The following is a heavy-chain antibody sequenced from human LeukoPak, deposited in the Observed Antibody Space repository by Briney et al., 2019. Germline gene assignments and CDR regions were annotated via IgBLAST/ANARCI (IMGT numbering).Heavy chain of an antibody. CDR2: INPNSGGT. CDR1: GYTFTGYY. CDR3: ARGVRGIAVAGTMKNWFDP. Sequence: ASVKVSCEASGYTFTGYYMHWVRQAPGQGLEWMGWINPNSGGTNYAQKFQGWVTMTRDTSISTAYMELSRLRSDDTAVYYCARGVRGIAVAGTMKNWFDPWGQGTLVTVSS. V-gene: IGHV1-2*04. J-gene: IGHJ5*02. D-gene: IGHD6-19*01.